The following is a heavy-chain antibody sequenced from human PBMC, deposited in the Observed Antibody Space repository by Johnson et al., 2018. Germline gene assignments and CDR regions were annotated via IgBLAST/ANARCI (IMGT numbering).Heavy chain of an antibody. J-gene: IGHJ1*01. D-gene: IGHD6-13*01. CDR3: ARDWVAAAGHEYFQH. CDR1: GFTFSSYS. V-gene: IGHV3-21*01. Sequence: VQLVQSGGGLVKPGGSLRLSCAASGFTFSSYSMIWVRQAPGKGLEWVSSISSSSRYIYYANPVKGRFTISRDNAKNSLYLQMNSLRAEDTAVYYCARDWVAAAGHEYFQHWGQGTLVTVSS. CDR2: ISSSSRYI.